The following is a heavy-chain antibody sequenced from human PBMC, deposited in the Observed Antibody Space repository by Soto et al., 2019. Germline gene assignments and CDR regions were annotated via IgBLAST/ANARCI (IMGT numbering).Heavy chain of an antibody. D-gene: IGHD6-19*01. V-gene: IGHV2-5*02. CDR3: AHSPTSSGWRFFDY. Sequence: QITLKESGPTLVKPTQALTLTCTFSGFSLTTSGVGVGWIRQPPGKSLEWLALVYWDDDKRYSPSLKSRLTITRDTSKTQVVLTMTNVDLVDTATYYCAHSPTSSGWRFFDYWGQGTLVTVSS. CDR2: VYWDDDK. J-gene: IGHJ4*02. CDR1: GFSLTTSGVG.